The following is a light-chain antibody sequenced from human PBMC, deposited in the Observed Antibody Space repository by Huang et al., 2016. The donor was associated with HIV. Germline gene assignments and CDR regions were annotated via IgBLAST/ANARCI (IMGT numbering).Light chain of an antibody. V-gene: IGKV3-20*01. J-gene: IGKJ1*01. CDR2: SVS. CDR3: QQYLSSPWT. CDR1: QSFSGNS. Sequence: EIVLAQSPGPLSLSPGERATLSCRASQSFSGNSFAWYQQKPVQDHRLLIYSVSSSATGVPDMFSGSGSGTDFTLTITGLEPEDFAVYYCQQYLSSPWTFGPGTKVEIK.